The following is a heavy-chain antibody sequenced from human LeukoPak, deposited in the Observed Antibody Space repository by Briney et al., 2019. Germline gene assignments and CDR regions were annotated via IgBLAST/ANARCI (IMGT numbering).Heavy chain of an antibody. CDR2: IKITTDGGPT. Sequence: GGPLRLSCAASGFTFNNAWMSWVRQAPGKGLEWVGRIKITTDGGPTDYAAPVKGRFSISRDHSKTTLYLQMNSLKTEDTAVYYCTALSSWGQGTMVTVSS. V-gene: IGHV3-15*01. D-gene: IGHD6-6*01. J-gene: IGHJ3*01. CDR3: TALSS. CDR1: GFTFNNAW.